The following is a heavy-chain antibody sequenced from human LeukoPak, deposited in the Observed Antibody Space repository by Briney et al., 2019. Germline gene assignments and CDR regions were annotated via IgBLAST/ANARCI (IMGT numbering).Heavy chain of an antibody. CDR1: GFTFSRYW. V-gene: IGHV3-74*01. CDR2: INSDGGTT. Sequence: PGGSLRLSCAASGFTFSRYWMDWVRQAPGKGLVWVSRINSDGGTTIYADSVKGRLTISRDNAKNTLYLQMNSLRAEDTAVYYCSRRDYYYYYMDVWGKGTTVTVSS. CDR3: SRRDYYYYYMDV. J-gene: IGHJ6*03.